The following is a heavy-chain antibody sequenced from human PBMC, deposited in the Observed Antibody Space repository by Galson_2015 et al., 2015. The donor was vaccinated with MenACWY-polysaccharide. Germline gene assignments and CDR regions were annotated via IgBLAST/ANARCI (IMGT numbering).Heavy chain of an antibody. D-gene: IGHD1-26*01. V-gene: IGHV3-11*01. Sequence: CAASGFTFSDYYMSCIRQAPGRGLEWVSHISSSGTTIYYADSVKGRFTISRDNARNSLSLQMNSLRAEDTAVYYCARVRGSYSVDYWGQGTLVTVSS. CDR1: GFTFSDYY. J-gene: IGHJ4*02. CDR2: ISSSGTTI. CDR3: ARVRGSYSVDY.